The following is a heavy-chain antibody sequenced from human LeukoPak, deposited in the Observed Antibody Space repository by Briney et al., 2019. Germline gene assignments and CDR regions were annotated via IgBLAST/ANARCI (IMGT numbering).Heavy chain of an antibody. D-gene: IGHD3-22*01. Sequence: ASVKVSCKASGGTFSSYAISWVRQAPGQGLEWMGGIIPIFGTANYAQKFQGRVTITADESTSTAYMELSSLRSEDTAVYYCARSFTYYYDSSGYYLPDAFDIWGQGTMVTVSS. CDR3: ARSFTYYYDSSGYYLPDAFDI. V-gene: IGHV1-69*13. J-gene: IGHJ3*02. CDR2: IIPIFGTA. CDR1: GGTFSSYA.